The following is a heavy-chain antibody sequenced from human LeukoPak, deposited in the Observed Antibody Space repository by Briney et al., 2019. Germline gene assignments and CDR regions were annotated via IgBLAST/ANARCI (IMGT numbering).Heavy chain of an antibody. D-gene: IGHD5-24*01. V-gene: IGHV1-69*04. J-gene: IGHJ3*02. Sequence: SVNVSCKASGYTFTSYGISWVRQAPGQGLEWMGKIIPIVDIKNNAQKFQGRVTITADMSTSTAYMELSGLRSDDTAVYYCAGQMATIGMNHDDLDIWGQGTLVTVSS. CDR1: GYTFTSYG. CDR3: AGQMATIGMNHDDLDI. CDR2: IIPIVDIK.